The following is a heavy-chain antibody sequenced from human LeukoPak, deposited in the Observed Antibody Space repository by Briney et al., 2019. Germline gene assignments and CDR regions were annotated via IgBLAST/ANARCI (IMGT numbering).Heavy chain of an antibody. Sequence: GGSLRLSCAASGFTFSSYAMSWVRQAPGKGLECVSTMTGSGSITRYADSVKGRFIISRDNSKNTLYLQMNSLRAEDTAIYYCAKGPWDLPHAFDIWGLGTMVTVSS. CDR2: MTGSGSIT. V-gene: IGHV3-23*01. J-gene: IGHJ3*02. CDR1: GFTFSSYA. CDR3: AKGPWDLPHAFDI. D-gene: IGHD1-26*01.